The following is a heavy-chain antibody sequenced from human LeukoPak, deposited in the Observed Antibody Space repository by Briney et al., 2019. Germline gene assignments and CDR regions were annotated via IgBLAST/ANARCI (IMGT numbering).Heavy chain of an antibody. CDR2: INPNSGGT. J-gene: IGHJ4*02. CDR1: GYTFTGYY. D-gene: IGHD3-22*01. V-gene: IGHV1-2*02. Sequence: ASVKVSCKASGYTFTGYYMHWVRQAPGQGLEWMGWINPNSGGTNYAQKFQGRVTMTRDTSISTAYMELSRLRSDDTAVYYCARDPASVTDSSGYYLGFNWGQGTLVTASS. CDR3: ARDPASVTDSSGYYLGFN.